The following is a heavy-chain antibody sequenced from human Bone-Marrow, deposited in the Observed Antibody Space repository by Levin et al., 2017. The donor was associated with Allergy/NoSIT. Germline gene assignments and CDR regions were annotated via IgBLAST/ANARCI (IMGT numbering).Heavy chain of an antibody. D-gene: IGHD1-1*01. CDR2: IGTSDDT. CDR1: GFTFSRYD. Sequence: SCAASGFTFSRYDMHWVRQVTGKGLEWVSAIGTSDDTYYPGSVEGRFAISREDAKNSVYLQMNSLRAGDTAMYFCVRERTGTGRAFDIWGQGTMVTVSS. CDR3: VRERTGTGRAFDI. V-gene: IGHV3-13*01. J-gene: IGHJ3*02.